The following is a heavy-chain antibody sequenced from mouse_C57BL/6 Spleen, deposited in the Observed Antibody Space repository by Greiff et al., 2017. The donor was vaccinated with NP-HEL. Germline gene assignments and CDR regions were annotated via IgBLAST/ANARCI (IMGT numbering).Heavy chain of an antibody. CDR1: GYTFTSYW. V-gene: IGHV1-61*01. J-gene: IGHJ3*01. CDR3: ARGIYYDYDVGFAY. D-gene: IGHD2-4*01. CDR2: IYPSDSET. Sequence: VQLQQSGAELVRPGSSVKLSCKASGYTFTSYWMDWVKQRPGQGLEWIGNIYPSDSETHYNQKFKDKATLTVDKSSSTAYMQLSSLTSEDSAVYYCARGIYYDYDVGFAYWGQGTLVTVSA.